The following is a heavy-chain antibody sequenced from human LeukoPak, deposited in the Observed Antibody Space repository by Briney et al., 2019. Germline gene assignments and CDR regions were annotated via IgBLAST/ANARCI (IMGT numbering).Heavy chain of an antibody. V-gene: IGHV1-69*13. CDR2: IIPIFGTA. CDR3: ARERVAVVPGHYYGMDV. D-gene: IGHD2-2*01. CDR1: GGTFSSYA. Sequence: ASVKVSCKASGGTFSSYAISWVRQAPGQGLEWMGGIIPIFGTANYAQKFQGRVTITADESTSTAYMELSSLRSEDTAVYYCARERVAVVPGHYYGMDVWGQGTTVTVS. J-gene: IGHJ6*02.